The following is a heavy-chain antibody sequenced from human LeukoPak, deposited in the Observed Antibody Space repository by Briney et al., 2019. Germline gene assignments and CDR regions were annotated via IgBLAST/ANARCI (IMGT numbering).Heavy chain of an antibody. V-gene: IGHV1-18*04. D-gene: IGHD2-15*01. J-gene: IGHJ3*02. CDR1: GYTFANYG. CDR3: GRSIGGDALDI. Sequence: ASVKVSCKASGYTFANYGITWVRQAPDQGLEWMGWINPYNEKTNYAEKFQDRVTMTTDASTSIVCMEMRSLRSDDTAIYFCGRSIGGDALDIWGPGTTVTVSS. CDR2: INPYNEKT.